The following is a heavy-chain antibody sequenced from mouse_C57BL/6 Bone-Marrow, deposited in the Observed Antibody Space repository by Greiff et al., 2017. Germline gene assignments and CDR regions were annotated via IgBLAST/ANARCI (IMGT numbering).Heavy chain of an antibody. CDR3: ARERDLDYGSRDWFAY. D-gene: IGHD1-1*01. J-gene: IGHJ3*01. CDR1: GFTFSSYA. Sequence: EVLLVESGGGLVKPGGSLKLSCAASGFTFSSYAMSWVRQTPEKGLEWVATISAGGSYTYYPVNVKGRSTITRDNATNNLYLQLSHLKSEDTAMYYGARERDLDYGSRDWFAYWGQGTLVTVSA. CDR2: ISAGGSYT. V-gene: IGHV5-4*01.